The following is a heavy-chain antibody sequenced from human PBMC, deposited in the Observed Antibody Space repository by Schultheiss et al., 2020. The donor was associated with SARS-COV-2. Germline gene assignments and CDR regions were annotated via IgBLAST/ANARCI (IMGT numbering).Heavy chain of an antibody. J-gene: IGHJ4*02. CDR2: ISYDGSNK. D-gene: IGHD2-21*01. CDR3: AKRSGDSDASDY. Sequence: GGSLRLSCAASGFTFSNYAMTWVRQAPGKGLEWVAVISYDGSNKYYADSVKGRFTISRDNSKNTVYLEMNSLRDEDTAMYYCAKRSGDSDASDYWGQGALVTVSS. CDR1: GFTFSNYA. V-gene: IGHV3-30-3*02.